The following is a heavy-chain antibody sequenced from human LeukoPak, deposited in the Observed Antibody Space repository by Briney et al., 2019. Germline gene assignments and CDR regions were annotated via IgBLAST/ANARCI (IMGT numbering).Heavy chain of an antibody. CDR3: ARASGFTFYGMDV. CDR2: IYHSGST. J-gene: IGHJ6*04. Sequence: SQTLSLTCAVSGGSISSGGYSWSWIRQPPGKGLEWIGYIYHSGSTYYNPSLKSRVTISVDRSKNQFSLKLSPVTAADTAVYYCARASGFTFYGMDVWGKGTTVTVSS. CDR1: GGSISSGGYS. V-gene: IGHV4-30-2*01. D-gene: IGHD2/OR15-2a*01.